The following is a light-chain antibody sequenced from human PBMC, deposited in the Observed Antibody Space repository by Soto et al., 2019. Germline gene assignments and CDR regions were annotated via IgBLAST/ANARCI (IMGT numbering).Light chain of an antibody. Sequence: QPVLTQPPSASGTPGQRVTISCSGSSSNIGSGTVNWYQQFPGTAPKLLIYGNNHRPSGVPDGFSGSKSGTSASLAISGLSPEIEVDYYCAAWDEALNVVEFGGGTKLTV. CDR2: GNN. J-gene: IGLJ2*01. CDR3: AAWDEALNVVE. V-gene: IGLV1-44*01. CDR1: SSNIGSGT.